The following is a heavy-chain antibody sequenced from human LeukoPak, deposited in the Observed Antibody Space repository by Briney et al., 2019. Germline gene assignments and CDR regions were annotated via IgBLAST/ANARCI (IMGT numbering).Heavy chain of an antibody. D-gene: IGHD3-3*01. J-gene: IGHJ3*02. CDR2: IYTSGST. CDR1: GGSISSGSYY. CDR3: ARDSGPLYDFWSGYSPGAFDI. Sequence: SETLSLTCTVSGGSISSGSYYWSWIRQPAGKGLEWIGRIYTSGSTNYNPSLKSRVTISVDTSKNQFSLKLSSVTAADTAVYYCARDSGPLYDFWSGYSPGAFDIWGQGTMVTVSS. V-gene: IGHV4-61*02.